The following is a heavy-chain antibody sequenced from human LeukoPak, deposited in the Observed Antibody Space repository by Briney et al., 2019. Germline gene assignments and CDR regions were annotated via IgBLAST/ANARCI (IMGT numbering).Heavy chain of an antibody. CDR2: ISSSSSYI. CDR3: ARGWWIQLWPFDY. D-gene: IGHD5-18*01. J-gene: IGHJ4*02. V-gene: IGHV3-21*01. Sequence: GGSLRLSCAASGFTFSSYSMNWVRQAPGKGLEWVSSISSSSSYIYYADSVKGRFTISRDNAKNSLYLQMNSLRAEDTAVYYCARGWWIQLWPFDYWGQGTLVTVSS. CDR1: GFTFSSYS.